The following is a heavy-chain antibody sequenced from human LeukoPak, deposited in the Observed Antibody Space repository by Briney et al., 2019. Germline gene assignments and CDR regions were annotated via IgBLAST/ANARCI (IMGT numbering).Heavy chain of an antibody. J-gene: IGHJ5*02. CDR1: GVSISSSNSY. V-gene: IGHV4-39*07. Sequence: PSETLSLTCTVSGVSISSSNSYWGWIRQPPGKGLEWIGSIYYSGNTYYNPSLKSRVTISVDTSKNQFSLKLSSVTAADTAVYYCARGRLLWFGEFRWFDPWGQGTLVTVSS. D-gene: IGHD3-10*01. CDR2: IYYSGNT. CDR3: ARGRLLWFGEFRWFDP.